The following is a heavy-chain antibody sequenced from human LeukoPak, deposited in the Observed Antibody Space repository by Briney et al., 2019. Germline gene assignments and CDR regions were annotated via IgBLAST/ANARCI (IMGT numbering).Heavy chain of an antibody. CDR1: GFIFSNYG. V-gene: IGHV3-23*01. CDR2: LSGSASAT. Sequence: PGMSRRLSCAASGFIFSNYGMSWVRQAPGKGLEWVSGLSGSASATYYADSVKGRFTISRDNSKNTLYLQMNSLRAEDTAVYYCAKPRNAVYYGAFDIWGQGTMVTVSS. D-gene: IGHD3-10*01. CDR3: AKPRNAVYYGAFDI. J-gene: IGHJ3*02.